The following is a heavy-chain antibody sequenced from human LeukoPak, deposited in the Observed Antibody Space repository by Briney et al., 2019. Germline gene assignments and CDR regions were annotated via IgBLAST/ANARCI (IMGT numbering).Heavy chain of an antibody. CDR1: GFTFSTYW. Sequence: PGGSLRLSCAASGFTFSTYWMHWVRQVPGKGLVWVSRINNDGSGTFYADSVKGRFTISRDNSKNTLYLQMNSLRAEDTAVYYCAKDLSRYYGSGSLDYWGQGTLVTVSS. J-gene: IGHJ4*02. CDR2: INNDGSGT. V-gene: IGHV3-74*01. CDR3: AKDLSRYYGSGSLDY. D-gene: IGHD3-10*01.